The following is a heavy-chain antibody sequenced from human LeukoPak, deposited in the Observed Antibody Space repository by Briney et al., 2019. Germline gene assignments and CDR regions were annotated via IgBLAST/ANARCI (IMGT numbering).Heavy chain of an antibody. J-gene: IGHJ4*02. Sequence: SQTLSLTCTVSGGSITSGGYYWSWIRQHPGKGLEWIGYIYHTGSTYYNPSLKSRISMSLDTSKNQFSLRLSSVAAADTAVYYCARAGHVDTAMVSQEDWGQGTLVTVSS. CDR3: ARAGHVDTAMVSQED. CDR1: GGSITSGGYY. V-gene: IGHV4-31*03. D-gene: IGHD5-18*01. CDR2: IYHTGST.